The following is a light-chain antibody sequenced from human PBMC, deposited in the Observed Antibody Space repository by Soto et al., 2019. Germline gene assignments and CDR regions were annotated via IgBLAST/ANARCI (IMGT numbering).Light chain of an antibody. J-gene: IGKJ2*01. CDR1: QGISSY. CDR3: QQYNSYPYT. CDR2: AAS. V-gene: IGKV1-9*01. Sequence: IQLTQSPSSLSASVGARVTITCRASQGISSYLAWYQQKPGKAPKLLIYAASTLQSGFPSRFSGSGSWTDFTLTISSLQPEEFATYYCQQYNSYPYTFGQVTKLEIK.